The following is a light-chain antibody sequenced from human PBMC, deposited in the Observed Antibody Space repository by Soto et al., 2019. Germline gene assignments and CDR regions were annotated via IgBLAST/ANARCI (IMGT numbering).Light chain of an antibody. CDR3: HQRQSWPRT. CDR1: QAVNTR. J-gene: IGKJ1*01. V-gene: IGKV3D-11*03. CDR2: LAS. Sequence: EIVLKQSPATLSSYPGDRVTLSCRASQAVNTRLAWYQHKPGQAPRLLIYLASCRAAGVPARSSGSGSGTDFALTNSHVEPEDFAVCYCHQRQSWPRTFDQGTKVDIK.